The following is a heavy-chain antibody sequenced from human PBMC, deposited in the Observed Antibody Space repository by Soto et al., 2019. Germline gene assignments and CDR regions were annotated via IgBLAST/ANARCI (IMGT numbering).Heavy chain of an antibody. Sequence: QVQLQESGPGLVKPSETLSLSCTVSGGSISSYYWSWIRQPPGKGMEWIGYVHHSWGSTYNPSLQXXVXXSLDTSKSQFSLKLTSVTATDTAVYYCARQGFGALHGLVDVGGQGTTVTVSS. V-gene: IGHV4-59*08. J-gene: IGHJ6*02. CDR1: GGSISSYY. D-gene: IGHD3-10*01. CDR3: ARQGFGALHGLVDV. CDR2: VHHSWGS.